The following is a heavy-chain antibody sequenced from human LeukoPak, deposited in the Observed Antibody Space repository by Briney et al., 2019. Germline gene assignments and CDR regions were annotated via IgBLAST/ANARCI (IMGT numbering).Heavy chain of an antibody. CDR2: IYYSGST. V-gene: IGHV4-30-4*01. Sequence: PSETLSLTCTVSGGSISSGDYYWSWIRQPPGKGLEWIGYIYYSGSTYYNPSLKSRVTISVDTSKNQFSLKLSSVTAADTAVYYCARGRRAGYGDYVSSLGYWGQGTLVTVSS. J-gene: IGHJ4*02. CDR3: ARGRRAGYGDYVSSLGY. D-gene: IGHD4-17*01. CDR1: GGSISSGDYY.